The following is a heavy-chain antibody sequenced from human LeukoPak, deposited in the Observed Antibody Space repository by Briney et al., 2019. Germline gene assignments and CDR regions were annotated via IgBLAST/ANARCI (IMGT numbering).Heavy chain of an antibody. V-gene: IGHV4-39*01. J-gene: IGHJ4*01. CDR2: IYSSGSA. CDR3: QSRYLEWLLEY. D-gene: IGHD3-3*01. Sequence: PSETLSLTCTVSGGSINSNNYYWGWIRQPPGKGLEWIGSIYSSGSAYYNPSLKSRVTISVDTSKNQFSLRLSSVTAADTAVYYCQSRYLEWLLEYWGQGTLVTGSS. CDR1: GGSINSNNYY.